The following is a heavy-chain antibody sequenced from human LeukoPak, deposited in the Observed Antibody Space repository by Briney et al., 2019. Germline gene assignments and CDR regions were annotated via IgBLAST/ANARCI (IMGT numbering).Heavy chain of an antibody. Sequence: GRSLRLSCAASGFTFNSYAMHWVRQAPGKGLEWVAVISSDGSNKYYADSVKGRFTISRDNSKNTLYLQMNSLRAEDTAVYYCARGKGSESGYDYFLDYWGQGTLVTVSS. CDR1: GFTFNSYA. V-gene: IGHV3-30-3*01. CDR2: ISSDGSNK. D-gene: IGHD5-12*01. J-gene: IGHJ4*02. CDR3: ARGKGSESGYDYFLDY.